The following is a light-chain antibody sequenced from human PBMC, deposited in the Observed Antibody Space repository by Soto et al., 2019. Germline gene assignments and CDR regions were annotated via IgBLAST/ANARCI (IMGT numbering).Light chain of an antibody. V-gene: IGKV1-5*03. CDR2: KAS. Sequence: DIQMTQSPSTLSASVGDRVTITCRVSQSISSWLAWYQQKPGEAPKLLIYKASSVESGVPSRFSGSGSGTEFTLTISSLQPDDFATYYCQQYNTYPWTFGQGTKVEIK. CDR1: QSISSW. CDR3: QQYNTYPWT. J-gene: IGKJ1*01.